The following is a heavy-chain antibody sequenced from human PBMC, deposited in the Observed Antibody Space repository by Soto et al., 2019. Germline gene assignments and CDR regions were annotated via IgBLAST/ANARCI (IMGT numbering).Heavy chain of an antibody. D-gene: IGHD6-19*01. J-gene: IGHJ4*02. CDR1: GGSFSGYY. V-gene: IGHV4-34*12. CDR2: VIHSGST. CDR3: ARRGSRLSVAVAAFDY. Sequence: SETLSLTCAVYGGSFSGYYWSWIRQPPGKGLEWVGEVIHSGSTNYSPSLKSRVTISVDTSKNQFSLKLTSVTAADTAVYFCARRGSRLSVAVAAFDYWSQGTLVTVSS.